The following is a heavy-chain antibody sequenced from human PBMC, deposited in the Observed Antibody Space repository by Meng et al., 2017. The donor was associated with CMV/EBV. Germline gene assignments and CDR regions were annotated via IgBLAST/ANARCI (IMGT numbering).Heavy chain of an antibody. Sequence: ASVKVSCKASGYTFTGYYMHWVRQAPGQGLEWMGWINPNSGGTNYAQKFQGRVTMTRDTSISTAYMELSRLSSVTAADTAVYYCARDLYTIFGVTPGAFDIWGQGTMVTVSS. D-gene: IGHD3-3*01. CDR2: INPNSGGT. J-gene: IGHJ3*02. CDR3: ARDLYTIFGVTPGAFDI. V-gene: IGHV1-2*02. CDR1: GYTFTGYY.